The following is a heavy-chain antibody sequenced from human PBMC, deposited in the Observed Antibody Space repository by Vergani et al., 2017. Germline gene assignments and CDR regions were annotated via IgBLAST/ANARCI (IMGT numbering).Heavy chain of an antibody. Sequence: QVQLQESGPGLVRPSQTLSLTCTVSGRSISSGSYYWSWFRQPAGKGLEWIGRFYTGGGTSYNPSLKSRVTISVDTSKNQFSLQLSSVTAADTAVYYCAKLGYCSSTSCGRGYGMDVWGQGTTVTVSS. D-gene: IGHD2-2*01. CDR1: GRSISSGSYY. CDR2: FYTGGGT. V-gene: IGHV4-61*02. J-gene: IGHJ6*02. CDR3: AKLGYCSSTSCGRGYGMDV.